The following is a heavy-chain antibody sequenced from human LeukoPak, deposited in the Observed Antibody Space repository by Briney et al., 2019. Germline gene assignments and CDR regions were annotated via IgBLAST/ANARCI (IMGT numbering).Heavy chain of an antibody. J-gene: IGHJ5*02. Sequence: SETLSLTCTVSGGSISSYYWSWIRQPPGKGLEWIGYIYYSGSTNYNPSLKSRVTISVDTSKNQFSLKLSSVTAADTAVYYCERTRGYSYGYEWFDPWGQGTLVTVSS. CDR2: IYYSGST. V-gene: IGHV4-59*01. CDR3: ERTRGYSYGYEWFDP. CDR1: GGSISSYY. D-gene: IGHD5-18*01.